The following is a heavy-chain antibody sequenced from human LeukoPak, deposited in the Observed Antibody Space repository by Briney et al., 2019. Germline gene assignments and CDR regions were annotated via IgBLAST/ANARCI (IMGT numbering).Heavy chain of an antibody. CDR2: INPNSGGT. CDR3: ARGDPYSSTWYAY. D-gene: IGHD6-13*01. J-gene: IGHJ4*02. CDR1: GYTFTGYY. Sequence: GASVKVSCKASGYTFTGYYMHWVRQAPGQGLEWMGWINPNSGGTNYAQKFQGRVTMTRDTSISTAYMELSRLRSDDTAVYYCARGDPYSSTWYAYWGQGTLVTVSS. V-gene: IGHV1-2*02.